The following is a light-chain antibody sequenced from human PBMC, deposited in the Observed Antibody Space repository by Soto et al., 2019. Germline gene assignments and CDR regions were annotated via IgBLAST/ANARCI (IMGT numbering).Light chain of an antibody. J-gene: IGKJ4*01. Sequence: DNQLTQSPSSLSASVGDRVTITCQASHDIRNCLIWYQQKPGKAPKLLIYDASTLETGVPSRFSGSGSGTNFTFTISSLQPEDIATYHCQQYDNLPFTFGGGTKVEIK. CDR3: QQYDNLPFT. CDR1: HDIRNC. V-gene: IGKV1-33*01. CDR2: DAS.